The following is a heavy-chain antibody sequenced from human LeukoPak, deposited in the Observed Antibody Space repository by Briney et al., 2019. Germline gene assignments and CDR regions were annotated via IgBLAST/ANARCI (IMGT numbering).Heavy chain of an antibody. D-gene: IGHD1-26*01. CDR1: GFAFTSYA. CDR2: ISPSGGTT. CDR3: ASLRLVSGSYSDFDY. J-gene: IGHJ4*02. Sequence: GRSLRLSCAASGFAFTSYAMSWVRQAPGKGLEWVSAISPSGGTTYYADSVKGRFTISRDNSKNTLYLQMNSLRAEDTAVYYCASLRLVSGSYSDFDYWGQGTLVTVSS. V-gene: IGHV3-23*01.